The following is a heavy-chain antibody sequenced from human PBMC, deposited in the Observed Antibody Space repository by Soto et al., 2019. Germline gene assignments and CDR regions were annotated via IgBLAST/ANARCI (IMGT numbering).Heavy chain of an antibody. CDR3: AKSKGKCALYDALDI. CDR1: GFTFSNHA. Sequence: QVQLVESGGGVVQPGRTLSLSCVASGFTFSNHAMHWVRQAPGKGLEWVALIWNDGSKTYYADSLEGRFTISRDNSKNTLNLHLNSLRADDTAVYYCAKSKGKCALYDALDIWGLGTRVTVSS. J-gene: IGHJ3*02. V-gene: IGHV3-33*06. D-gene: IGHD2-15*01. CDR2: IWNDGSKT.